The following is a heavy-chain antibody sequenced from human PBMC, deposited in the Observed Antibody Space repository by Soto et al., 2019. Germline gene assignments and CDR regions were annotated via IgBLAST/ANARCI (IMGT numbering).Heavy chain of an antibody. J-gene: IGHJ4*02. CDR1: GGSISSSSYY. CDR3: ASSITGTTRPGY. CDR2: IYYSGST. Sequence: SETLSLTCTVSGGSISSSSYYWGWIRQPPGKGLEWIGSIYYSGSTYYNPSLKSRVTISVDTSKNQFSLKLSSVTAADTAVYYCASSITGTTRPGYWGQGTLVTVSS. V-gene: IGHV4-39*01. D-gene: IGHD1-20*01.